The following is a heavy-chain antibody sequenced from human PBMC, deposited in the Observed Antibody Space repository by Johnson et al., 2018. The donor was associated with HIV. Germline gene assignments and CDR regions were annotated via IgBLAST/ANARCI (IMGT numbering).Heavy chain of an antibody. V-gene: IGHV3-30*04. CDR1: GFTFSSYA. J-gene: IGHJ3*02. CDR2: ISYDGSNK. D-gene: IGHD3-10*01. Sequence: QVQLVESGGGVVQSERSLRLSCAASGFTFSSYAMHWVRQAPGKGLEWVAVISYDGSNKYYADSVKGRFTISRDNSKNTLYLERNSLRTEDTAVYSWARDLRFNRTVQGRVIISGVFDMWGQGTVVHVSS. CDR3: ARDLRFNRTVQGRVIISGVFDM.